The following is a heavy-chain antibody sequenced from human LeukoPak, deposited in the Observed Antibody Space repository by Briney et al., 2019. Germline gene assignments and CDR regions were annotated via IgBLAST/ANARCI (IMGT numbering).Heavy chain of an antibody. CDR3: ARGRWLQPLH. V-gene: IGHV4-34*01. CDR2: INHSGST. CDR1: GGSFSGYY. D-gene: IGHD5-24*01. J-gene: IGHJ4*02. Sequence: SETLSLTCAVYGGSFSGYYCSWIRQPPGKGLEWIGEINHSGSTNYNQSLKSRVTISVDTSKNQFSLKLSSVTAADTAVYYCARGRWLQPLHWGQGTLVTVSS.